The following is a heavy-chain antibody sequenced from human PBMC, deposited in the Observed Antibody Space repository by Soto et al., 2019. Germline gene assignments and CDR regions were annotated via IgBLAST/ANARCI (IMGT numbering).Heavy chain of an antibody. D-gene: IGHD3-3*01. J-gene: IGHJ6*02. CDR1: GFTFSSFA. CDR2: ISDGGSNK. CDR3: ARVAARFLESYPMDV. V-gene: IGHV3-30-3*01. Sequence: PGGSLRLSCAASGFTFSSFAMSWVRQAPGKGLEWVSVISDGGSNKYYADSVKGRFTISRDNSKNTLYLQMNSLRAEDTAVYYCARVAARFLESYPMDVWGQGTTVTVSS.